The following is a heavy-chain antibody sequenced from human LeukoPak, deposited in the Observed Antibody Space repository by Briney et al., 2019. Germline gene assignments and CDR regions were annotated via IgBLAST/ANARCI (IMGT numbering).Heavy chain of an antibody. CDR1: GGTFSSCA. D-gene: IGHD6-13*01. CDR2: IIPIHGIA. J-gene: IGHJ6*02. Sequence: SVRVSCKASGGTFSSCAISWVRQAPGQGLEWMGRIIPIHGIANYAQKFQGRVTITADKSTSTAYMELSSLRSEDTAVYYCAREQTPNWMRQQLVHYYYGMDVWGQGTTVTVSS. V-gene: IGHV1-69*04. CDR3: AREQTPNWMRQQLVHYYYGMDV.